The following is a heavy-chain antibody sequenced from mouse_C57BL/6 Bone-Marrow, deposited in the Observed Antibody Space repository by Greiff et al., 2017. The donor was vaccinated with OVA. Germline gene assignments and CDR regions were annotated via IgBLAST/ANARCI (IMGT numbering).Heavy chain of an antibody. CDR3: ARQGLGRFDY. V-gene: IGHV5-6*01. CDR2: ISSGGSYT. CDR1: GFTFSSYG. D-gene: IGHD4-1*01. J-gene: IGHJ2*01. Sequence: EVTLVESGGDLVKPGGSLKLSCAASGFTFSSYGMSWVRQTPDKRLEWVATISSGGSYTYYPDSVKGRFTISRDNAKNTLYLKMSSLKSEDTAMYYCARQGLGRFDYWGQGTTLTVSS.